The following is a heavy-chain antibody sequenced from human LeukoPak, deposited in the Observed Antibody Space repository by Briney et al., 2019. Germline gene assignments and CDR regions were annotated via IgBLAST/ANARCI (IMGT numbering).Heavy chain of an antibody. CDR3: ARDRGYSGRAFDI. J-gene: IGHJ3*02. D-gene: IGHD2-21*01. V-gene: IGHV4-39*02. CDR2: IYYSGST. Sequence: SETLSLTCTVSGGSISSSSYYWGWIRQPPGKGLEWIGSIYYSGSTYYNPSLKSRVTISVDTSKNQFSLKLSSVTAADTAVYYCARDRGYSGRAFDIWGQGAMVTVSS. CDR1: GGSISSSSYY.